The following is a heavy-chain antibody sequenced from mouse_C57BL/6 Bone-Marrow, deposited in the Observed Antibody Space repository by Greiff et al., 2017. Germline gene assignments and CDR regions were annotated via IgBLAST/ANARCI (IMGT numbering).Heavy chain of an antibody. Sequence: QVQLQQPGAELVMPGASVKLSCKASGYTFTSYWMHWVKQRPGQGFEWIGEIDPSDSYTNYNQKFKGKSTLTVDKSSSTAYMQLSSLTSEDSAVYYCARSLMYYYGSSYDYWGQGTTLTVSS. V-gene: IGHV1-69*01. CDR2: IDPSDSYT. CDR1: GYTFTSYW. CDR3: ARSLMYYYGSSYDY. J-gene: IGHJ2*01. D-gene: IGHD1-1*01.